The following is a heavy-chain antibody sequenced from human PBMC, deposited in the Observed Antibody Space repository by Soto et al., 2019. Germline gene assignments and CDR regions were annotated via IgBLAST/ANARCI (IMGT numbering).Heavy chain of an antibody. Sequence: GGSLRLSCAASGFTFSSYWMHWVRQAPGKGLVWVSRINSDGSSTSYADSVKGRFTISRDNAKNTLYLQMNSLRAEDTAVYYCARGGRYCSSTSCYKDLDYWGQGTLVTVSS. V-gene: IGHV3-74*01. CDR2: INSDGSST. CDR3: ARGGRYCSSTSCYKDLDY. D-gene: IGHD2-2*02. J-gene: IGHJ4*02. CDR1: GFTFSSYW.